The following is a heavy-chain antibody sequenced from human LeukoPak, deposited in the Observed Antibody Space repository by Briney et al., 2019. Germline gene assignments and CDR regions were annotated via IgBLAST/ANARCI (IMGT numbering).Heavy chain of an antibody. V-gene: IGHV3-23*01. CDR3: AKDEYYYDSSGYYY. J-gene: IGHJ4*02. Sequence: GGSLRLSCAASGFTFSSYAMSWVRQAPGKGLEWVSAISGSGGSTYYADSVKGRFTISRDNSKNTLYLQMNSLRAEDTAVYYCAKDEYYYDSSGYYYWGQGTLVTVSS. CDR1: GFTFSSYA. D-gene: IGHD3-22*01. CDR2: ISGSGGST.